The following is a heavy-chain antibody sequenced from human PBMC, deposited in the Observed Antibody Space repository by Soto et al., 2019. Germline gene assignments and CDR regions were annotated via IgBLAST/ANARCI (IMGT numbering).Heavy chain of an antibody. CDR3: AREDYYDSSGYLPVRYYFGMDV. D-gene: IGHD3-22*01. CDR1: GYTFTNSG. V-gene: IGHV1-18*01. J-gene: IGHJ6*02. Sequence: PGASVKVSCKASGYTFTNSGISWVRQAPGQGLEWMGWIGAYNGHTKYAQKLQGRVTMTTDTSTSTAYMELRSLKSDDTAVYYCAREDYYDSSGYLPVRYYFGMDVWGQGTTVTVSS. CDR2: IGAYNGHT.